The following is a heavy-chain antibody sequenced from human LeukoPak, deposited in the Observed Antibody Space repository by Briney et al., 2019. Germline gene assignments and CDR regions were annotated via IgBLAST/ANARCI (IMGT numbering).Heavy chain of an antibody. CDR2: ITESGNIP. CDR3: AKALSAYNYGVDF. V-gene: IGHV3-23*01. Sequence: GGSLRLSCAASGFTFSSYAMSWVRQAPGKGLEWVSAITESGNIPYSADSVKGRFTISRDNSKNTLYLQMNSLRAGDTAVYYCAKALSAYNYGVDFWDQGTLVTVSS. D-gene: IGHD5-18*01. CDR1: GFTFSSYA. J-gene: IGHJ4*02.